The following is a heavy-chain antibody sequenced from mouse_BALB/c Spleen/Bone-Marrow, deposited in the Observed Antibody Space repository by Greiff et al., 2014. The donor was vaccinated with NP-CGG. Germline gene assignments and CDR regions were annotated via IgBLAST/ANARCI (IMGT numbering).Heavy chain of an antibody. Sequence: EVKLMESGAELVKPGASVKLSCTASGFNIKDTYMHWVKQRPEQGLEWIGRIDPANGNTKYDPKFQGKATITADTSTNTAYLRLSSLTSEDTAVYYCASYRYAWYFDVWGAGTTVTVSS. CDR2: IDPANGNT. J-gene: IGHJ1*01. CDR1: GFNIKDTY. CDR3: ASYRYAWYFDV. V-gene: IGHV14-3*02. D-gene: IGHD2-14*01.